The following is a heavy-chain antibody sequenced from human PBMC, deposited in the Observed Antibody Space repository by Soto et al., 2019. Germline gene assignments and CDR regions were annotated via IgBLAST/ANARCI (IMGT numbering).Heavy chain of an antibody. J-gene: IGHJ6*02. CDR3: ARDRIPTGMDV. CDR1: GFTFSSYG. CDR2: ISYDGSNK. V-gene: IGHV3-30*03. Sequence: GGSLRLSCAASGFTFSSYGMHWVRQAPGKGLEWVAVISYDGSNKYYADSVKGRFTISRDNSKNKMYLQMNSLRAEDTAVYYCARDRIPTGMDVWGQGTTVTVSS.